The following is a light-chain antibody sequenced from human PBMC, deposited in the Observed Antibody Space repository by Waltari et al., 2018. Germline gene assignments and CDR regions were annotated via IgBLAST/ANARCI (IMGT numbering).Light chain of an antibody. CDR1: PSLLFDSNHKNY. Sequence: DIVMTQSPDSLALSLGERATINCRSSPSLLFDSNHKNYLAWYQKKPGKTHKVLLYWASTRDSGVPDRFSGSGSGTDFTLTISGLQAEDVAVYYCQQYFTTPRAFGQGTKVEIK. V-gene: IGKV4-1*01. J-gene: IGKJ1*01. CDR3: QQYFTTPRA. CDR2: WAS.